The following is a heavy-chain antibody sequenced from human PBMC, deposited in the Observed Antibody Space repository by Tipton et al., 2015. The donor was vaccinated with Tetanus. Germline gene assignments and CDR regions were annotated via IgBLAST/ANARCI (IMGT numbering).Heavy chain of an antibody. D-gene: IGHD5-18*01. J-gene: IGHJ4*02. CDR2: INSDGSST. Sequence: SLRLSCAASGLAFSSYWMHWVRQAPGKGLVWVSRINSDGSSTSYADSVKGRFTISRDNAKNTLYLQMNSLRAEDTAVYYCARDPREDVDTAMVTGYWGQGTLVTVSS. V-gene: IGHV3-74*01. CDR3: ARDPREDVDTAMVTGY. CDR1: GLAFSSYW.